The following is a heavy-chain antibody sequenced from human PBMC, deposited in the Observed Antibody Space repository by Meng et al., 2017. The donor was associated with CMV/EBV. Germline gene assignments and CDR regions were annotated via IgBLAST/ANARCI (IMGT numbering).Heavy chain of an antibody. V-gene: IGHV1-2*02. Sequence: ASVKVSCKGSGYTFTGYYLHWVRQAPGQGLEWMGWINPNTNGTNYAQKFQGRVSMTRDTSISIAYMELSRLRSDDTAVYYCARDGRYCSSTSCYVVGNYYYYYGMDVWGQGTTVTVSS. CDR2: INPNTNGT. D-gene: IGHD2-2*01. J-gene: IGHJ6*02. CDR3: ARDGRYCSSTSCYVVGNYYYYYGMDV. CDR1: GYTFTGYY.